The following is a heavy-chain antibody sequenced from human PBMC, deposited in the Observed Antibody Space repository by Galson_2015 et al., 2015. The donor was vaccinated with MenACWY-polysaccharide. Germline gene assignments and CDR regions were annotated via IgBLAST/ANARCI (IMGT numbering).Heavy chain of an antibody. D-gene: IGHD1-26*01. CDR3: TRGHFRTVGATSWFHP. CDR1: GGSITSGSYY. Sequence: LSLTCTVSGGSITSGSYYWRWIRQPAGKGLEWIGRIYSSGSTNYNPSLKSRVTISIDTSKNQVSLRLSSVTAADTAVYYCTRGHFRTVGATSWFHPWGQGTLVTVSS. CDR2: IYSSGST. J-gene: IGHJ5*01. V-gene: IGHV4-61*02.